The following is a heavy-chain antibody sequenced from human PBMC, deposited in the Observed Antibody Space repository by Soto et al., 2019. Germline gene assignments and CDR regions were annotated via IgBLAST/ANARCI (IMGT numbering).Heavy chain of an antibody. Sequence: GGSLRLSCAASGFTFSSYSIHWVRQAPGKGLEWVSSIGTRSDVYYADSVKGRFTISRDNAKNSMALQMNSLRAEGTGVYYCAREETAWPLAYGLDVWGQGTTVTVSS. J-gene: IGHJ6*02. V-gene: IGHV3-21*01. CDR3: AREETAWPLAYGLDV. CDR2: IGTRSDV. CDR1: GFTFSSYS. D-gene: IGHD2-21*02.